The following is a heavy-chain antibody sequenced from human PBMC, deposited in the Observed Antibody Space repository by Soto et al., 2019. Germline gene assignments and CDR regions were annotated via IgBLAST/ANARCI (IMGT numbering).Heavy chain of an antibody. Sequence: GGSLRLSCAASGFTFSSYAMSWVRQAPGKGLEWVSAISGSGGSTYYADTVKGRFTISRDNAKNTLYLQMNSLRAEDTAVYYCANDCGAVCEDIVVVPAAMGYYCYCYMDVWGKGTTVTVSS. CDR2: ISGSGGST. V-gene: IGHV3-23*01. J-gene: IGHJ6*03. CDR1: GFTFSSYA. D-gene: IGHD2-2*01. CDR3: ANDCGAVCEDIVVVPAAMGYYCYCYMDV.